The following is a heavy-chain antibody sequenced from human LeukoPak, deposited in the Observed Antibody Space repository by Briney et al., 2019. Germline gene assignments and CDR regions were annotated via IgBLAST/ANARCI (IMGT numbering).Heavy chain of an antibody. V-gene: IGHV4-61*02. J-gene: IGHJ4*02. D-gene: IGHD5-12*01. CDR1: GGSISSGSYY. CDR2: IFTSGST. Sequence: PSETLSLTCTVSGGSISSGSYYWSWIRQPAGKGLEWIGRIFTSGSTNYNPSLKSRVTISVDTSKNQFSLKLSSVTAADTAVYYCARSLRDIVATIASFDYWGQGTLVTVSS. CDR3: ARSLRDIVATIASFDY.